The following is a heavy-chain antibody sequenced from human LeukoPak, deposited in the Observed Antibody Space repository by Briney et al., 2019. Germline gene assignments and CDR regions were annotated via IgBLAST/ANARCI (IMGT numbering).Heavy chain of an antibody. D-gene: IGHD3/OR15-3a*01. Sequence: SETLSLTCTVSGDSIISNIYWWDWVRPPPGKGLEWIGATFYTGRAFYSPSLKSRVTISVDTSKNQFSLDLSSATAADTAVYYCARRRHNFDFYDVWGQGTRVTVSS. CDR3: ARRRHNFDFYDV. V-gene: IGHV4-39*01. CDR1: GDSIISNIYW. J-gene: IGHJ3*01. CDR2: TFYTGRA.